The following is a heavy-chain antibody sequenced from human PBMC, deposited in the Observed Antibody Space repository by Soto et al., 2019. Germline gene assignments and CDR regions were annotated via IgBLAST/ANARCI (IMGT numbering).Heavy chain of an antibody. CDR1: GGSISSYY. D-gene: IGHD5-18*01. Sequence: PSETLSLTCTVSGGSISSYYWSWIRQPPGKGLEWIGYIYYSGSTNYNPSLKSRVTISVDTSKNQFSLELSSVTAADTAVYYCARGRDTAMVKPCFDYWGQGTLVTVSS. V-gene: IGHV4-59*01. CDR3: ARGRDTAMVKPCFDY. J-gene: IGHJ4*02. CDR2: IYYSGST.